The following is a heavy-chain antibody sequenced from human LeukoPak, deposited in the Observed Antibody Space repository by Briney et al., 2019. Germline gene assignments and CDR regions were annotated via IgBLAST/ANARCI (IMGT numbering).Heavy chain of an antibody. CDR3: ARDSAAYYFDY. CDR1: GFTFSSYG. CDR2: IWYDGSNK. Sequence: GGSLRLSCAASGFTFSSYGMHWVRQAPGKGLEWVAVIWYDGSNKYYADCVKGRFTISRDNSKNTLYLQMNSLRAEDTAVYYCARDSAAYYFDYWGQGTLVTVSS. V-gene: IGHV3-33*01. J-gene: IGHJ4*02. D-gene: IGHD6-25*01.